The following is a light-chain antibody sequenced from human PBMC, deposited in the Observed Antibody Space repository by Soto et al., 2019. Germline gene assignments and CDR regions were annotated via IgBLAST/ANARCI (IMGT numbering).Light chain of an antibody. J-gene: IGLJ2*01. CDR1: RYNIGSNT. CDR2: RNN. V-gene: IGLV1-44*01. Sequence: QSVLTQPPSASGTPGQRVTISCSGSRYNIGSNTVSWYQQVPGTAPRLLLYRNNLWPSGVPDRFSGSKSDTSASLAISGLQSEDEADYYCAAWDDSQNGYVVFGGGTKLPVL. CDR3: AAWDDSQNGYVV.